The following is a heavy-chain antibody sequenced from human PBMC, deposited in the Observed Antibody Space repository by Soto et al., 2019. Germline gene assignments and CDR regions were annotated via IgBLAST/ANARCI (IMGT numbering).Heavy chain of an antibody. CDR3: ARDFWSGYSYYYYGMDV. V-gene: IGHV3-33*01. Sequence: GGSLRLSCAASGFTFSSYGMHWVRQAPGKGLEWVAVIWYDGSNKYYADSVKGRFTISRDNSKNTLYLQMNSLRAEDTAVYYCARDFWSGYSYYYYGMDVWSQGTTVTVSS. CDR2: IWYDGSNK. CDR1: GFTFSSYG. J-gene: IGHJ6*02. D-gene: IGHD3-3*01.